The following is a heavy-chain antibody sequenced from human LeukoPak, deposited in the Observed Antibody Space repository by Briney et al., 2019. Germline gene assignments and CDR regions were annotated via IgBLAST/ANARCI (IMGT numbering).Heavy chain of an antibody. J-gene: IGHJ4*02. Sequence: SETLSLTCTVSGGSISSSNYYWGWIRQPPGKGLEWIGSIHYSGSTYYNPSLKSRVTVSVDTSKNQFTVNLSSVTAADTAVYYCTRHFGSGQDDYWGQGTLVTVSS. D-gene: IGHD3-10*01. CDR2: IHYSGST. CDR1: GGSISSSNYY. CDR3: TRHFGSGQDDY. V-gene: IGHV4-39*01.